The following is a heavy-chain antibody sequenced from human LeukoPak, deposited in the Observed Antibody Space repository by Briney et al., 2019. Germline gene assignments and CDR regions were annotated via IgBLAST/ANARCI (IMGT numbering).Heavy chain of an antibody. V-gene: IGHV4-59*08. Sequence: SETLSLTCIVSGSISSYYWTWIRQPPGKGLEWIGHSYFTGNPNYNPSLKSRVTISVDPPKNQFSLKLTSVTAADTAVYYCAGLRSTVAWASFDYWGQGTLVTVSS. CDR1: GSISSYY. CDR2: SYFTGNP. D-gene: IGHD4-23*01. CDR3: AGLRSTVAWASFDY. J-gene: IGHJ4*02.